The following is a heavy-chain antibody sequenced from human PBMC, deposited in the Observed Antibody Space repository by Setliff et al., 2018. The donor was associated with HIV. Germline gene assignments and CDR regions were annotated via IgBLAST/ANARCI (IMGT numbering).Heavy chain of an antibody. Sequence: RASVKVSCKASGYTFTTYAIHWVRQAPGQRLEWMGWINAGNGNTKYSQKFQGRVTITRDTSASTAYMELSSLRSEDTAVYYCARNEVYYGSGSYVYWGQGTLVTVSS. CDR1: GYTFTTYA. CDR3: ARNEVYYGSGSYVY. CDR2: INAGNGNT. J-gene: IGHJ4*02. V-gene: IGHV1-3*01. D-gene: IGHD3-10*01.